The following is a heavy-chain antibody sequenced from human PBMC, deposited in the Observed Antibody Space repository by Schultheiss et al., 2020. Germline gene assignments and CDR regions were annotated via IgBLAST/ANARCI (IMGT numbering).Heavy chain of an antibody. CDR1: GGSISSGSYY. CDR2: IYHSGST. Sequence: SQTLSLTCTVSGGSISSGSYYWSWIRQPPGKGLEWIGSIYHSGSTYYNPSLKSRVTISVDRSKNQFSLKLSSVTAADTAVYYCARVDIVATTFDYWGQGTLVTVSS. CDR3: ARVDIVATTFDY. D-gene: IGHD5-12*01. J-gene: IGHJ4*02. V-gene: IGHV4-39*07.